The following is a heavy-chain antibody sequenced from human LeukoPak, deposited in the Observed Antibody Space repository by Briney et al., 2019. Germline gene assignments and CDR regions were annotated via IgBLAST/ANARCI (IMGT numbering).Heavy chain of an antibody. CDR1: GFTFSSYW. CDR2: INRDGSIT. J-gene: IGHJ2*01. D-gene: IGHD5-18*01. V-gene: IGHV3-74*01. CDR3: VRGRGYSYGDNWYFDL. Sequence: GGSLRLSCAASGFTFSSYWMHWVRQAPGKGLVWVSRINRDGSITSYADSVKGRFTISRDNAKNTLYLQMNSLRAEDTAVYYCVRGRGYSYGDNWYFDLWGRGTLVTVSS.